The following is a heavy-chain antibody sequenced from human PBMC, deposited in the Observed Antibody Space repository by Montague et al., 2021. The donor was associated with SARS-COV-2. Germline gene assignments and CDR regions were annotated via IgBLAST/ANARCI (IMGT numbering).Heavy chain of an antibody. CDR2: IDRDDDK. D-gene: IGHD3-22*01. CDR1: GFSLSTSGMC. J-gene: IGHJ3*02. V-gene: IGHV2-70*11. CDR3: AREYYYDSSGYYGYAFDI. Sequence: PALVKPTQTLTLTCTFSGFSLSTSGMCVSWIRQPPGKALEWLARIDRDDDKYYSTSLKTRLTISKDTSKNQVVLTMTNMDPVDTATYYCAREYYYDSSGYYGYAFDIWGQGTMVTVSS.